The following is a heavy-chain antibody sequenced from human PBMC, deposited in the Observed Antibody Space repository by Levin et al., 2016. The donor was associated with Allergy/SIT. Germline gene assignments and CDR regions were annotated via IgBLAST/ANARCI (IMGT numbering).Heavy chain of an antibody. V-gene: IGHV3-30*03. CDR1: GFTLSDYG. D-gene: IGHD6-19*01. Sequence: GGSLRLSCGASGFTLSDYGMHWVRQAPGKGLEWVAATSRDEIKQHYADSVKGRFTISRDNAKNTVFLQMDSLRADDTAMYYCARDAAGSDQIPADGFDVWGQGTMVTVSS. CDR2: TSRDEIKQ. CDR3: ARDAAGSDQIPADGFDV. J-gene: IGHJ3*01.